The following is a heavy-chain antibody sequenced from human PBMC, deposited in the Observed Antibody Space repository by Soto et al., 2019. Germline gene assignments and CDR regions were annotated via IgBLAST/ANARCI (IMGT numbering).Heavy chain of an antibody. D-gene: IGHD6-19*01. CDR3: ARAQHSRGPFDD. V-gene: IGHV1-69*13. CDR2: MIPIFGAA. Sequence: SVKHFWKASGGTVSSYAISLVRQAPGQGLEWMGGMIPIFGAANYAQKFQGRVTITADESTSTAYMELSSLRSEDTAVYYCARAQHSRGPFDDWGQGTLVTVSS. CDR1: GGTVSSYA. J-gene: IGHJ4*02.